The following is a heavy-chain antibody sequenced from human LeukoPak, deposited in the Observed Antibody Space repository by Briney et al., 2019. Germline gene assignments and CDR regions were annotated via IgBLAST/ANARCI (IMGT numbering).Heavy chain of an antibody. CDR3: ARHIKSYYYYSGMDV. J-gene: IGHJ6*01. V-gene: IGHV5-51*01. Sequence: GRALQISCNGSGYLFTSYWIGWVRPLPGKGLEWMGIIYPGDSDTRYRPSFQGQVNISADKSTSTPYLQWSSLKGSDTAMYYCARHIKSYYYYSGMDVWGQGTTVTASS. CDR2: IYPGDSDT. CDR1: GYLFTSYW.